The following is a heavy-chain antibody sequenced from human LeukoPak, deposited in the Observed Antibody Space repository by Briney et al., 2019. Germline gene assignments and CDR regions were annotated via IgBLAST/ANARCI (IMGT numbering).Heavy chain of an antibody. CDR2: IYYSGST. V-gene: IGHV4-59*01. Sequence: SETLSLTCAVYGGSFSGYYWSWIRQPPGKGLEWIGYIYYSGSTNYNPSLKSRVTISLDTSKNQFSLKLSSVTAADTAVYYCARGYDSSAYYPFNYWGQGTLVTVSS. D-gene: IGHD3-22*01. CDR3: ARGYDSSAYYPFNY. CDR1: GGSFSGYY. J-gene: IGHJ4*02.